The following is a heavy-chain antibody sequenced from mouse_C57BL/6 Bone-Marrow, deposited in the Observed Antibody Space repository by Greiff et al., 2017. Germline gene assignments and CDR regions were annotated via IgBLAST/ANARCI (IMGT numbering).Heavy chain of an antibody. J-gene: IGHJ1*03. D-gene: IGHD2-4*01. V-gene: IGHV5-17*01. Sequence: EVQRVESGGGLVKPGGSLKLSCAASGFTFSDYGMHWVRQAPEKGLEWVAYISSGSSTIYYADTVKGRFTISRDNAKNTLFLKMTSLRSEDTAMYYCARKDYDYEDWYFDVWGTGTTVTVSS. CDR3: ARKDYDYEDWYFDV. CDR1: GFTFSDYG. CDR2: ISSGSSTI.